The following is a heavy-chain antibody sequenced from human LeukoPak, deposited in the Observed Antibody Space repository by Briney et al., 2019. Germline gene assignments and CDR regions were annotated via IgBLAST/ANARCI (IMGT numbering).Heavy chain of an antibody. Sequence: KTGGSLRLSCAASGFTFSSYSMNWVRQAPGKGLEWVSSISSSSSYIYYADSVKGRFTISRDNAKKSLYLQMNSLRAEDTAVYYCARLTYDKRFDPWGQGTLVTVSS. CDR2: ISSSSSYI. CDR3: ARLTYDKRFDP. CDR1: GFTFSSYS. J-gene: IGHJ5*02. D-gene: IGHD3-9*01. V-gene: IGHV3-21*01.